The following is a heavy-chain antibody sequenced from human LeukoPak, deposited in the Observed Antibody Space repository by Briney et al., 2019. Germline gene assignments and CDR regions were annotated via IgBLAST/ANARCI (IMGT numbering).Heavy chain of an antibody. CDR1: GDTFSSYA. CDR2: IIPILGIA. J-gene: IGHJ4*02. V-gene: IGHV1-69*04. D-gene: IGHD5-12*01. CDR3: ARAAYGGYAVYFDY. Sequence: WASVKVSCKASGDTFSSYAISWVRQAPGQGLERMGRIIPILGIANYAQKFQGRVTITADKSTSTAYMELSSLRSEDTAVYYCARAAYGGYAVYFDYWGQGTLVTVSS.